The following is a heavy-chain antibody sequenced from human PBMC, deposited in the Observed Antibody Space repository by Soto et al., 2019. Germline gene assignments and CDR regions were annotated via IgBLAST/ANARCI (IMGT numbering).Heavy chain of an antibody. Sequence: QVQLVQSGAEVKKPGSSVKVSCKASGGTFSSYAIGWVRQAPGQGLEWMGGIIPIFGTANYAQKFQGRVTITADKATSTAYMELSSLRSEDTAVYYCARGATVVTPGGVSAFDIWGQGTMVTVSS. V-gene: IGHV1-69*06. J-gene: IGHJ3*02. D-gene: IGHD4-17*01. CDR2: IIPIFGTA. CDR1: GGTFSSYA. CDR3: ARGATVVTPGGVSAFDI.